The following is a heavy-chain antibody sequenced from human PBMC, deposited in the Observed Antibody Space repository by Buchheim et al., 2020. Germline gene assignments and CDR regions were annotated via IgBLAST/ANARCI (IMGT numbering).Heavy chain of an antibody. D-gene: IGHD2-21*01. CDR3: ARIPYYYYYGLDV. CDR2: IYHSGST. J-gene: IGHJ6*02. Sequence: QVQLQESGPGLVKPSGTLSLTCDVSGGSISSNYWWSWVRQPPGMGLEWIGEIYHSGSTNYNPSLKSRVTISLDKSNNKSSLKLTSVTAADTAVYYCARIPYYYYYGLDVWGQGTT. CDR1: GGSISSNYW. V-gene: IGHV4-4*02.